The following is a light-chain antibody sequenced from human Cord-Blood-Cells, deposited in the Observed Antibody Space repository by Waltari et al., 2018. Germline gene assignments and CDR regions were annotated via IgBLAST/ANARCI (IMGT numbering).Light chain of an antibody. V-gene: IGLV2-11*01. J-gene: IGLJ1*01. Sequence: QSAPTQPRSVSGSPGQSVTISCTGTSSDVGGYNYVSWYQQHPGKAPKRMIYDVSKRPSGVPDRFSGSKSGNTASLTISGLQAEYEADYYCCSYAGSYTYVFGTGTKVTVL. CDR1: SSDVGGYNY. CDR2: DVS. CDR3: CSYAGSYTYV.